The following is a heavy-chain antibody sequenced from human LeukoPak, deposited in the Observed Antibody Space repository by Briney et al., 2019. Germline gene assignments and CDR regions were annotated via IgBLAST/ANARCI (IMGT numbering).Heavy chain of an antibody. D-gene: IGHD6-6*01. V-gene: IGHV4-4*07. CDR1: GGSISSYY. J-gene: IGHJ4*02. Sequence: PSETLSLTCPVSGGSISSYYWSWIRQPAGKGLEWIGRIYASGSTYYNPSLKSLVTMSVDTSKNQFSLGLTTVTAADTAVYYCARDSNLEYSSSRGLGRWGQGTLVTISS. CDR3: ARDSNLEYSSSRGLGR. CDR2: IYASGST.